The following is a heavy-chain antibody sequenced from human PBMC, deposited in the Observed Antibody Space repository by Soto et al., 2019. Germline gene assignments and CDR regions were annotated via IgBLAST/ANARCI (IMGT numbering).Heavy chain of an antibody. Sequence: ASVKVSCKASGYTFTSYAMHWVRQAPGQRLEWMGLXNAGNGNTKYSQKFQGRVTITRDTSPSTAYIELSILRSEATAVYYCAVVPAAMSHDYWYFGLGGRGTLVTVSS. CDR2: XNAGNGNT. V-gene: IGHV1-3*01. D-gene: IGHD2-2*01. CDR3: AVVPAAMSHDYWYFGL. J-gene: IGHJ2*01. CDR1: GYTFTSYA.